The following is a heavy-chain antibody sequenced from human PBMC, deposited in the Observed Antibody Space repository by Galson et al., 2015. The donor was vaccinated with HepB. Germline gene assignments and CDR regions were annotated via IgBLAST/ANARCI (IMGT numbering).Heavy chain of an antibody. CDR3: ARVQNADSGSYSDPFNL. D-gene: IGHD1-26*01. CDR2: INPSGGST. V-gene: IGHV1-46*01. Sequence: SVKVSCKASGYTFTSYYIHCVRQAPGQGLEWMGVINPSGGSTSYAQNFQGRFSMTRDTSTSTVYMDLSSLTSEDTAMYYCARVQNADSGSYSDPFNLWGQGTMITVSS. J-gene: IGHJ3*01. CDR1: GYTFTSYY.